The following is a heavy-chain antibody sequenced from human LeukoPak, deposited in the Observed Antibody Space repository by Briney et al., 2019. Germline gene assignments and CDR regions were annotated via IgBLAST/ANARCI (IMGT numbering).Heavy chain of an antibody. V-gene: IGHV4-4*08. CDR2: IYTTGIT. Sequence: SETLSLTCTVSGGSISSYYWSWIRQPPGKGLECIGRIYTTGITNYNPSLKSRVTISVDTSKNQFSLKLSSVTAADTAVYYCARGTDGSGSYETDYYYYYYMDVWGKGTTVTISS. CDR3: ARGTDGSGSYETDYYYYYYMDV. D-gene: IGHD3-10*01. J-gene: IGHJ6*03. CDR1: GGSISSYY.